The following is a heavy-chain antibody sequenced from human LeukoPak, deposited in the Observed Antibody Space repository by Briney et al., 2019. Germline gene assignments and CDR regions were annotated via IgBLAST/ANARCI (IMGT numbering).Heavy chain of an antibody. D-gene: IGHD3-3*01. Sequence: SETLSLTCTVSGDSISSSSYYWGWIRQPPGKGLEWIGYIYYSGTTYYNPSLQSRLTISVDTSKNQFSLKLSSVTAADTAVYYCARDRNYDFWSGFNDAFDIWGQGTMVTVSS. CDR1: GDSISSSSYY. CDR2: IYYSGTT. CDR3: ARDRNYDFWSGFNDAFDI. V-gene: IGHV4-39*07. J-gene: IGHJ3*02.